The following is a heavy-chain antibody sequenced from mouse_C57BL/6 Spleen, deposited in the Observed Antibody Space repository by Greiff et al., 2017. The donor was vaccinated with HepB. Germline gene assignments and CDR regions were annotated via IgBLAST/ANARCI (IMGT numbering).Heavy chain of an antibody. CDR3: AILRVYGYAMDY. V-gene: IGHV5-17*01. Sequence: EVMLVESGGGLVKPGGSLKLSCAASGFTFSDYGMHWVRQAPEKGLEWVAYISSGSSTIYYADTVKGRFTISRDNAKNTLFLQMTSLRSEDTAMYYCAILRVYGYAMDYWGQGTSVTVSS. CDR1: GFTFSDYG. J-gene: IGHJ4*01. CDR2: ISSGSSTI. D-gene: IGHD1-1*01.